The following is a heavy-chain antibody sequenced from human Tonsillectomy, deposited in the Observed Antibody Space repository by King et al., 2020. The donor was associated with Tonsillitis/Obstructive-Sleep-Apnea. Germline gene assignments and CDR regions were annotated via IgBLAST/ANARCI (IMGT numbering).Heavy chain of an antibody. CDR1: GFTFSSYA. CDR3: AHGGLIAVASCYSYYFIDV. CDR2: ISGSGGST. D-gene: IGHD6-19*01. V-gene: IGHV3-23*04. Sequence: VQLVESGGGLVQPGGSLRLSCAASGFTFSSYAMNWVRQAPGKGLEWVSTISGSGGSTYYAESVKGRFTISSDPSKNTLYLQVNTLRAEDTAVYYCAHGGLIAVASCYSYYFIDVWGQGTTVTVSS. J-gene: IGHJ6*02.